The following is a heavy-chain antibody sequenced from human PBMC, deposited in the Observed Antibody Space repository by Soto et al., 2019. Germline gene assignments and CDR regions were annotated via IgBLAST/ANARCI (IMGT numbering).Heavy chain of an antibody. CDR3: SRDTDTYGSANYFY. D-gene: IGHD3-10*01. J-gene: IGHJ4*02. CDR1: VFTFSSFW. CDR2: INSDGTKK. V-gene: IGHV3-74*01. Sequence: EVQLVESGGGLVQPGGSLRLSCAASVFTFSSFWMHWVRQAPGKGLVWVSRINSDGTKKTYADSVKGRFTISRDNAKNTLFLQMNSLSVYDTAVYYCSRDTDTYGSANYFYWGPGTLLTVSS.